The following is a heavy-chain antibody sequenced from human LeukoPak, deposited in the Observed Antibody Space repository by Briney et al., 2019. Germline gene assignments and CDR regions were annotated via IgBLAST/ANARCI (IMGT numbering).Heavy chain of an antibody. CDR3: ARDWELTY. Sequence: ASVKVSCKASGYTFTGYYIHWVRQAPGQGLEWMGSIYCSDDSTIYAQNFQGRVTITSDTSTSTVYMDLSSLRSEDTAVYYCARDWELTYWGQGTLVTVSS. V-gene: IGHV1-46*01. CDR2: IYCSDDST. J-gene: IGHJ4*02. CDR1: GYTFTGYY. D-gene: IGHD1-26*01.